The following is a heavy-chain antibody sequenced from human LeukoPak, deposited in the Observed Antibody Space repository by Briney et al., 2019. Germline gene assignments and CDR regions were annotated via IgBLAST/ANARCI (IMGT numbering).Heavy chain of an antibody. CDR3: ARDNSGSYYFYYGMDV. Sequence: GGSLRLSCAASGFTFSSYSMNWVGQAPGRGLEWVSYISSSSSTIYYADSVKGRFTISRDNAKNSLYLQMNSLRDEDTAVYYCARDNSGSYYFYYGMDVWGQGTTVTVSS. D-gene: IGHD1-26*01. CDR2: ISSSSSTI. CDR1: GFTFSSYS. J-gene: IGHJ6*02. V-gene: IGHV3-48*02.